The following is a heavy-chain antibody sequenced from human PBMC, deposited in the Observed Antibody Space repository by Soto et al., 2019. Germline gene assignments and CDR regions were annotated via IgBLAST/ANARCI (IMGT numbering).Heavy chain of an antibody. V-gene: IGHV3-30*18. CDR1: GFTFSSYG. Sequence: GGSLRLSCAASGFTFSSYGMHWVRQAPGKGLEWVAVISYDGSNKYYADSVKGRFTISRDNSKNTLYLQMNSLRAEDTAVYYCAKVQGRGYSYGPRAFDIWGQGTMVT. D-gene: IGHD5-18*01. J-gene: IGHJ3*02. CDR2: ISYDGSNK. CDR3: AKVQGRGYSYGPRAFDI.